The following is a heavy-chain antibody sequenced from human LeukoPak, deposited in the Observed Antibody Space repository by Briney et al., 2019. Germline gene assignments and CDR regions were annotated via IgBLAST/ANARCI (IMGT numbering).Heavy chain of an antibody. CDR3: ARDLSSTTPGY. CDR2: ISSSSSYI. V-gene: IGHV3-21*01. CDR1: GFTFSSYS. J-gene: IGHJ4*02. D-gene: IGHD2-2*01. Sequence: XGSLRLSCAASGFTFSSYSMNWVRQAPGKGLEWVSSISSSSSYIYYADSVKGRFTISRDNAKNSLYLQMNSLRAEDTAVYYCARDLSSTTPGYWGQGTLVTVSS.